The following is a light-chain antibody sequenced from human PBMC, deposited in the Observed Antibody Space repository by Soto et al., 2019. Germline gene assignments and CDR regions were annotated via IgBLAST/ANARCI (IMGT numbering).Light chain of an antibody. CDR3: SSYAGSNILV. J-gene: IGLJ2*01. CDR1: SSDVGGYDY. Sequence: QSALTQPPSASGSPVQSVTISCTGTSSDVGGYDYVSWYQQRPGKAPKLMIFEVSKRPSGVPDRFSGSKSGNTASLTVSGLQAEDEADYYCSSYAGSNILVFGGGTKLTVL. CDR2: EVS. V-gene: IGLV2-8*01.